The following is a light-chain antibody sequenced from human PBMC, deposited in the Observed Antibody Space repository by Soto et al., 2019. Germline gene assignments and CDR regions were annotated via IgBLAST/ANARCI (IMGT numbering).Light chain of an antibody. CDR2: LGS. CDR3: AQGLATPFT. Sequence: EIVLTQSPLSLPVTPGEPASISCRSSQSLLHSNGYNYLNWYLQKPGQSPQLLIYLGSNRASGVPDRFSGSGSGTDFTLTINRVEAEDVGLYFCAQGLATPFTFGGGTKV. V-gene: IGKV2-28*01. CDR1: QSLLHSNGYNY. J-gene: IGKJ4*01.